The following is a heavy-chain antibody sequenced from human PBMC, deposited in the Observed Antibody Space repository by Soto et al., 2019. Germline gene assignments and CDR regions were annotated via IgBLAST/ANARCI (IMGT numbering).Heavy chain of an antibody. CDR2: IIPILGIA. D-gene: IGHD2-2*01. CDR3: ARDGLGDIVVVPAAMPTNYNWFDP. V-gene: IGHV1-69*04. J-gene: IGHJ5*02. CDR1: GGTFSSYT. Sequence: ASVKVSCKASGGTFSSYTISWVRQAPGQGLEWMGRIIPILGIANYAQKFQGRVTITADKSTSTAYMELSSLRSEDTAVYYCARDGLGDIVVVPAAMPTNYNWFDPWGQGTLVTVSS.